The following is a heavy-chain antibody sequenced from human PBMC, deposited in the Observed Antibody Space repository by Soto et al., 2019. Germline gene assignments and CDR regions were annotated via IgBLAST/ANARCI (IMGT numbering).Heavy chain of an antibody. Sequence: QVQLVESGGGVVQPGRSLRLSCAASGFTFSSYAMHWVRQAPGKGLEWVAVISYDGSNKYYADSVKGRFTISRDNSKNTLYLQMNSLRAEDTAVYDCLSSGTFLDYYGMDVW. V-gene: IGHV3-30-3*01. J-gene: IGHJ6*01. CDR2: ISYDGSNK. D-gene: IGHD6-19*01. CDR1: GFTFSSYA. CDR3: LSSGTFLDYYGMDV.